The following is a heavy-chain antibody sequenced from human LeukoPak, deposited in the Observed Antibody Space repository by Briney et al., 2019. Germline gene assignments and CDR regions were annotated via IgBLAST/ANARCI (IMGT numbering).Heavy chain of an antibody. CDR2: IYTSGST. CDR1: GGSISSGSYY. Sequence: SETLSLTCTVSGGSISSGSYYWSWIRQPAGKGLEWIGRIYTSGSTNYNPSLKSRVTISVDTSKNQFSLKLSSVTAADTAVYYCARAGIVAMIYDYYYYYMDVWGKGTTVTISS. V-gene: IGHV4-61*02. CDR3: ARAGIVAMIYDYYYYYMDV. J-gene: IGHJ6*03. D-gene: IGHD5-12*01.